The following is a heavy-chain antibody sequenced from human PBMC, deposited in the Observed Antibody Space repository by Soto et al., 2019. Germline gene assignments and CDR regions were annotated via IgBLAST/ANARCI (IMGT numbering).Heavy chain of an antibody. CDR1: GYTFTSYY. D-gene: IGHD3-3*01. J-gene: IGHJ6*02. Sequence: ASVKVSCKAPGYTFTSYYIHWVRQAPGQGLEWMGWINPNSGGTNYAQKFQGWVTMTRDTSISTAYMELSRLRSDDTAVYYCARARTRYDFWSGYYSPNYYYYGMDVWGQGTTVTVSS. CDR3: ARARTRYDFWSGYYSPNYYYYGMDV. CDR2: INPNSGGT. V-gene: IGHV1-2*04.